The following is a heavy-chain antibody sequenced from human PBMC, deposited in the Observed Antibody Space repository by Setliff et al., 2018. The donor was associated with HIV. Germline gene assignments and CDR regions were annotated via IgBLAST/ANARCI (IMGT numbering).Heavy chain of an antibody. CDR3: ARVFVDTAVLRVLEYYFDS. V-gene: IGHV4-39*07. D-gene: IGHD5-18*01. CDR1: GGSISSSSYY. CDR2: MYYSGTT. Sequence: KPSETLSLTCTVSGGSISSSSYYWGWVRQPPGKGLEWIGSMYYSGTTYYPPSLKSRITISLDTSKNQFSLRMRSVTAADTAVYYCARVFVDTAVLRVLEYYFDSWGRGTLVTVSS. J-gene: IGHJ4*02.